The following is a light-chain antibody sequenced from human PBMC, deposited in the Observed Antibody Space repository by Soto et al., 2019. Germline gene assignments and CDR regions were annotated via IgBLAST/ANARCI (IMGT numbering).Light chain of an antibody. CDR3: QQYNSYST. J-gene: IGKJ2*01. CDR2: KAS. Sequence: DIQMTQSPSTLSASVGDRVTITCWASQSISSWLAWYQQKPGKAPKLLIYKASSLESGVPLRFSGSGSGTEFTLTISSLQPDDFATYYCQQYNSYSTFGQGTKLEIK. V-gene: IGKV1-5*03. CDR1: QSISSW.